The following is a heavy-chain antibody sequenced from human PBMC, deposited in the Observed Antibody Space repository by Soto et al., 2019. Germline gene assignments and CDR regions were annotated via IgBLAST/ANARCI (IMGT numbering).Heavy chain of an antibody. Sequence: QVQLVQSGAEVKKPGSSVKVSCKASGGTFSSYAISWVRQAPGQGLEWMGGIIPIFGTANYAQKFQGRVTITADESTSTAYMERSSLRSEDTAVYYCAQVLRAVVVVAATRYYYGMDFWGQGTTVTVSS. V-gene: IGHV1-69*01. D-gene: IGHD2-15*01. CDR3: AQVLRAVVVVAATRYYYGMDF. CDR2: IIPIFGTA. CDR1: GGTFSSYA. J-gene: IGHJ6*02.